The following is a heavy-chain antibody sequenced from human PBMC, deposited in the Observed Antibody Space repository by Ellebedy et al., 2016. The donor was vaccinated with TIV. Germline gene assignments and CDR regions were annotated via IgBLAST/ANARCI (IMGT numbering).Heavy chain of an antibody. D-gene: IGHD1-26*01. CDR2: ISYDGSNK. CDR1: GFTFSSYG. J-gene: IGHJ4*02. V-gene: IGHV3-30*18. Sequence: PGGSLRLSCAASGFTFSSYGMHWVRQAPGKGLEWVAVISYDGSNKYYADSVKGRFTISRDNSKNTLDLQMNSLRAEDTAVYYCAKGRGGSYYSSIDYWGQGTLVTVSS. CDR3: AKGRGGSYYSSIDY.